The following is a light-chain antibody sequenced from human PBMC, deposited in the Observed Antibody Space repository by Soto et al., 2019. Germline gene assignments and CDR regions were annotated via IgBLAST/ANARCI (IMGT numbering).Light chain of an antibody. V-gene: IGKV1-39*01. CDR3: QQTYSTPRT. CDR1: QSISSR. J-gene: IGKJ1*01. CDR2: DAS. Sequence: DIQMTQSPCTLSASVGDRVTITCRASQSISSRLAWYQKKAGKAPKLLIYDASSLQTGVPLRFSGSGSGTDFTLTISSLQPEDFATYYCQQTYSTPRTFGQGTKVDIK.